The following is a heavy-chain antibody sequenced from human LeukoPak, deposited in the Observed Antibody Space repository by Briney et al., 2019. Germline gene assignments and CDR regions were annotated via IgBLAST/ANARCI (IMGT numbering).Heavy chain of an antibody. Sequence: PGGSLRLSCAASGFTFSSYSMNWVRQAPGEGLEWVSSISSSSSYIYYADSVKGRFTISRDNAKNSLYLQMNSLRAEDTAVYYCAAGSTHDYYYYMDVWGKGTTVTVSS. CDR3: AAGSTHDYYYYMDV. CDR2: ISSSSSYI. CDR1: GFTFSSYS. V-gene: IGHV3-21*01. D-gene: IGHD2-2*01. J-gene: IGHJ6*03.